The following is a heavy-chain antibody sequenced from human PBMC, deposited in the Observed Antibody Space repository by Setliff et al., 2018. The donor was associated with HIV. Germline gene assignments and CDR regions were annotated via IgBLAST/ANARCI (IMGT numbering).Heavy chain of an antibody. V-gene: IGHV4-59*01. CDR3: ARSPGVDTNMAFDY. D-gene: IGHD5-18*01. J-gene: IGHJ4*02. CDR1: GGSIINYF. Sequence: PSETLSLTCTVSGGSIINYFWSWIRLPPGKRLEWIGYLYYSGSTDYNPSLKSRVTISVDTSKSQVSLKLSSVTAADTAVYYCARSPGVDTNMAFDYWGRGALVTVSS. CDR2: LYYSGST.